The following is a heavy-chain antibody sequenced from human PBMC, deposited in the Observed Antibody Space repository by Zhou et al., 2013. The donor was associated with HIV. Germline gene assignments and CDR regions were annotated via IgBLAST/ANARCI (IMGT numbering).Heavy chain of an antibody. CDR2: IIPILGIA. CDR3: ASSTYYYDSSGYYFGYMDV. CDR1: GGTFSSYA. V-gene: IGHV1-69*04. D-gene: IGHD3-22*01. J-gene: IGHJ6*03. Sequence: QVQLVQSGAEVKKPGSSVKVSCKASGGTFSSYAISWVRQAPGQGLEWMGRIIPILGIANYAQKFQGRVTITADKSTSTAYMELSSLRSEDTAVYYCASSTYYYDSSGYYFGYMDVWGKGTTVTVSS.